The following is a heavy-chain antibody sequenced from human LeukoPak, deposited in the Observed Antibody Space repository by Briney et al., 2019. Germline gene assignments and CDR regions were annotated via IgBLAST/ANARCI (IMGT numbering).Heavy chain of an antibody. CDR1: GYTFTSYG. J-gene: IGHJ4*02. V-gene: IGHV1-18*01. D-gene: IGHD3-22*01. Sequence: ASVKVSCKASGYTFTSYGISWVRQAPGQGLEWMGWISAYNGNTNYAQKLRGRVTMTTDTSTSTAYMELRSLRSDDTAVYYCARDVPIGYYGSSGYSDYWGQGTLVTVSS. CDR3: ARDVPIGYYGSSGYSDY. CDR2: ISAYNGNT.